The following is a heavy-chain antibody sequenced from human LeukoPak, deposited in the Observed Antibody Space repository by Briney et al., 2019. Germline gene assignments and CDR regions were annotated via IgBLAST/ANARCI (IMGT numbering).Heavy chain of an antibody. J-gene: IGHJ5*02. V-gene: IGHV3-23*01. CDR2: FSGSGGNT. Sequence: GGSLRLSCAASGSTFSSYAMSWVRQAPGKGLEWVSDFSGSGGNTYYAVYVKGRFTIARDNAKNSLYLQMNSLRAEDTAVYYCARASIVGATSPWGQGALVTAAS. CDR1: GSTFSSYA. CDR3: ARASIVGATSP. D-gene: IGHD1-26*01.